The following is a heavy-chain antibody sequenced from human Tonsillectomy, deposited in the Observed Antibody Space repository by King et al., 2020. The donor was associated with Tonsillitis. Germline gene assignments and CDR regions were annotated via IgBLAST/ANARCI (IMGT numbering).Heavy chain of an antibody. CDR3: ARLPTGGYYYMDA. Sequence: EVQLVQSGAEVKKPGESLKISCKSSGYSFSTYWIACVRQMPGKGLEWVGIIYPGDSDTRYSPSFQGRVTVPADKSISTAYLQWSSLKASDSAMYYCARLPTGGYYYMDAWGKGTTVTVSS. D-gene: IGHD3-16*01. V-gene: IGHV5-51*01. CDR1: GYSFSTYW. CDR2: IYPGDSDT. J-gene: IGHJ6*03.